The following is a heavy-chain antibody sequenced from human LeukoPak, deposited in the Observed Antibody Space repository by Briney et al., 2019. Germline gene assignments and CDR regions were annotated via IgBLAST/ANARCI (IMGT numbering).Heavy chain of an antibody. CDR1: GGSFSGYY. D-gene: IGHD1-26*01. CDR2: INHSGST. Sequence: SETLSLTCAVYGGSFSGYYWSWIRQPPGKGLEWIGEINHSGSTDYNPSLKSRVTISIDMSKNQFSLKLNSVTAADTAVYYCARKPVVGAIDSWGQGTLVTVSS. CDR3: ARKPVVGAIDS. J-gene: IGHJ4*02. V-gene: IGHV4-34*01.